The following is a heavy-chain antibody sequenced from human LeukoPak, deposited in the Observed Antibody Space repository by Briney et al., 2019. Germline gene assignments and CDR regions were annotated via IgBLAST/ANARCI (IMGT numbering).Heavy chain of an antibody. Sequence: PSETLSLTCTVSGGSMNNYYWSWIRQPPGKGLERIGYIYYSGSTYYNPSLKSRVTISVDTSKNQFSLKLSSVTAADTAVYYCARGIITHNWFDPWGQGTLVTVSS. V-gene: IGHV4-59*12. J-gene: IGHJ5*02. D-gene: IGHD3-10*01. CDR1: GGSMNNYY. CDR3: ARGIITHNWFDP. CDR2: IYYSGST.